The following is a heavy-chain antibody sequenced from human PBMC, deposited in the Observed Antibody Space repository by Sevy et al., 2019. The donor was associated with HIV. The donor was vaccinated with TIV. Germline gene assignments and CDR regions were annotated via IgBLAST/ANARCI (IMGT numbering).Heavy chain of an antibody. CDR3: ARKITFGGVIGYFDY. V-gene: IGHV3-21*01. CDR1: GFTFSSYS. D-gene: IGHD3-16*01. CDR2: ISSSSSYI. J-gene: IGHJ4*02. Sequence: GGSLRLSCAASGFTFSSYSMNWVRQAPGKGLEWVSSISSSSSYIYYADSVKGRFTISRDNAKNSLYLQMNSLRAEDTAVYYCARKITFGGVIGYFDYWGQGTLVTVSS.